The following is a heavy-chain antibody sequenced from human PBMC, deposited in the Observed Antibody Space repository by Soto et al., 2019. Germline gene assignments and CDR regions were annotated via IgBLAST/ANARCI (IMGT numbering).Heavy chain of an antibody. V-gene: IGHV3-30*18. CDR3: AKVRRKYSSGHEYFYY. CDR1: GFTFSSYG. Sequence: QVQLVESGGGVVQPGRSLRLSCAASGFTFSSYGMHWVRQAPGKGLEWVAVISYDGSNKYYADSVKGRFTISRDNSKNTLYLQMNSLRAEDTAVYYCAKVRRKYSSGHEYFYYWGPGTLVTVSS. J-gene: IGHJ4*02. D-gene: IGHD6-19*01. CDR2: ISYDGSNK.